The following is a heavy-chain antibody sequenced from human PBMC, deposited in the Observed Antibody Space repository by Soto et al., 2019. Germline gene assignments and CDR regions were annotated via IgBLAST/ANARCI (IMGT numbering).Heavy chain of an antibody. CDR1: GFTFSSYA. CDR2: ISGSGGST. J-gene: IGHJ6*03. D-gene: IGHD5-12*01. V-gene: IGHV3-23*01. Sequence: GGSLRLSCAASGFTFSSYAMSWVRQAPGKGLEWVSAISGSGGSTYYADSVKGRFTISRDNSKNTLYLQMNSLRAEDTAVYYCAKDLVYSGYDSLGSLYYYYYMDVWGKGTTVTVSS. CDR3: AKDLVYSGYDSLGSLYYYYYMDV.